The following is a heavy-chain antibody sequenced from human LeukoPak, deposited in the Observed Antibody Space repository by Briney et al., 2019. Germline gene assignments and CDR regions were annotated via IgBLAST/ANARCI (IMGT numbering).Heavy chain of an antibody. CDR2: ISSSSSYI. V-gene: IGHV3-21*01. CDR1: GFTFSSYS. CDR3: ASVGVGATFGWSTHDY. Sequence: GGSLRLSCAASGFTFSSYSMNWVRQAPGKGLEWVSSISSSSSYIYYADSVKGRFTISRDNAKNSLYLQMNSLRAEDTAVYYCASVGVGATFGWSTHDYWGQGTLVTVSS. J-gene: IGHJ4*02. D-gene: IGHD1-26*01.